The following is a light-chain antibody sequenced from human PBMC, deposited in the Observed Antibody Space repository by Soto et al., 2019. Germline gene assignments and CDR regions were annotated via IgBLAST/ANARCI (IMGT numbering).Light chain of an antibody. J-gene: IGLJ2*01. CDR1: SSDVGGYNC. Sequence: QSAVTQPPSASGSPGQSVTISCTGSSSDVGGYNCVSWFQQHPGKAPKLMIFEDIKRPSGVPDRFSASKSGNTASLTVSGLQAEDEADYYCSSYGGSDNLIFGGGTKLTVL. CDR3: SSYGGSDNLI. CDR2: EDI. V-gene: IGLV2-8*01.